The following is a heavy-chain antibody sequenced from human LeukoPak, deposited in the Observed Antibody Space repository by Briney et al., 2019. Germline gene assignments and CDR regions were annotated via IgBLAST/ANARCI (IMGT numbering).Heavy chain of an antibody. Sequence: SQTLSLTCTVSGGSISRFYWSWIRQPPGKGLEWIGHIYYSGSTSYNPSLKSRVTISVDTSKNQFSLKLSSVTAADTAVYYCATASYCSSTSCYPMAFDIWGQGTMVTVSS. CDR2: IYYSGST. V-gene: IGHV4-59*08. CDR3: ATASYCSSTSCYPMAFDI. D-gene: IGHD2-2*01. J-gene: IGHJ3*02. CDR1: GGSISRFY.